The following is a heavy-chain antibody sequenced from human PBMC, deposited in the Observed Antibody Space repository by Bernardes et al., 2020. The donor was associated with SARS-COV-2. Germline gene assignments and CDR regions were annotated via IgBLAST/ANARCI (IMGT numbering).Heavy chain of an antibody. V-gene: IGHV3-21*01. CDR3: ARDSETYCSSTSCSFDP. Sequence: GGSLRLSRAASGFTFSSYSMNWVRQAPGKGLEWVSSISSSSSYIYYADSVKGRFTISRDNAKNSLYLQMNSLRAEDTAVYYCARDSETYCSSTSCSFDPWGQGTLVTVSS. J-gene: IGHJ5*02. CDR2: ISSSSSYI. D-gene: IGHD2-2*01. CDR1: GFTFSSYS.